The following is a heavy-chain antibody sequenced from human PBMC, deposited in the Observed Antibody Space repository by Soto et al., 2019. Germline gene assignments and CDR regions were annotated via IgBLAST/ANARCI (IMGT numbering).Heavy chain of an antibody. V-gene: IGHV4-31*03. CDR1: GGSISSGGYY. J-gene: IGHJ4*02. D-gene: IGHD3-3*01. CDR3: ARVVEVVPGAEI. Sequence: QVQLQESGPGLVKPSQTLSLTCIVSGGSISSGGYYWSWIRQHPGEGLEWIGYIYYSGSTYYNPSLKSRVTISVDTSKNQFSLKLSSVTAADTAVYYCARVVEVVPGAEIWGQGTLVTVSS. CDR2: IYYSGST.